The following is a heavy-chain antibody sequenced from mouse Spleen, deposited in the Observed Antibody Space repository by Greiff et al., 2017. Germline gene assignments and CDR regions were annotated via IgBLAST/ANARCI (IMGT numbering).Heavy chain of an antibody. Sequence: VKLQESGPELVKPGASVKISCKASGYAFSSSWMNWVKQRPGKGLEWIGRIYPGDGDTNYNGKFKGKATLTADKSSSTAYMQLSSLTSEDSAVYFCARYYYGSSPHYFDYWGQGTTLTVSS. D-gene: IGHD1-1*01. CDR2: IYPGDGDT. V-gene: IGHV1-82*01. J-gene: IGHJ2*01. CDR3: ARYYYGSSPHYFDY. CDR1: GYAFSSSW.